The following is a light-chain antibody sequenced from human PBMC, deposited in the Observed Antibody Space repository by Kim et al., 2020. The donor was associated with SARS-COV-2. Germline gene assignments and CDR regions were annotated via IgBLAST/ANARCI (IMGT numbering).Light chain of an antibody. V-gene: IGKV1-33*01. CDR1: QDISNY. Sequence: DIQMTQSPSSLSASVGDRVTITCQASQDISNYLNWYQQKQGKAPKLLIYDASNLETGVPSRFSGSGSGTDFTFTISSLQPEDIATYYCQQYDNLPYTFGQGTKLKI. CDR2: DAS. CDR3: QQYDNLPYT. J-gene: IGKJ2*01.